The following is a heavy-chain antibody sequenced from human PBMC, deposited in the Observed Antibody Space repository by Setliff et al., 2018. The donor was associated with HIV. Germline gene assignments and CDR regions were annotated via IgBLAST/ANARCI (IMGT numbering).Heavy chain of an antibody. D-gene: IGHD6-19*01. CDR2: ISAYNGNT. CDR1: GYTFTSYG. Sequence: VASVKVSCKASGYTFTSYGISWVRQAPGQGLEWMGWISAYNGNTDYARNLQGRLTMTTDTSTSTAFMELRSLRSDDTAVYYCARDPPSSGWYRADYWGQGTLVTVSS. V-gene: IGHV1-18*01. J-gene: IGHJ4*02. CDR3: ARDPPSSGWYRADY.